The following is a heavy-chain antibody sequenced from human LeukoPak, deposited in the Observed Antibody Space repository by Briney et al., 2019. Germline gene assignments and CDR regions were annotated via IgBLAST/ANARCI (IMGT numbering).Heavy chain of an antibody. Sequence: PGGSLRLSCAASGFVFRSYWMYWVRQAPGKGLVYVSRINNDGTGTTFADSVKGRFTISRDNSKNTLYLQMNSLRAEDTAVYYCAKDRRFGELSWYFDYWGQGTLVTVSS. D-gene: IGHD3-10*01. CDR1: GFVFRSYW. V-gene: IGHV3-74*01. J-gene: IGHJ4*02. CDR3: AKDRRFGELSWYFDY. CDR2: INNDGTGT.